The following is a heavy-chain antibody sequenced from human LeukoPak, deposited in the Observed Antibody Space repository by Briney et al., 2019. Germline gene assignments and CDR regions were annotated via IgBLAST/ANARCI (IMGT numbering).Heavy chain of an antibody. V-gene: IGHV4-59*08. CDR3: ARWYYSGWAFDY. Sequence: SETLSHIRTVSGGTISSYYWNWIRQPPGKGLEWIGYIHDSGSTKYNPSLKSRVAISVDTSKNQFSLKLSSVTAADTAVYYCARWYYSGWAFDYWGQGTLVTVSS. J-gene: IGHJ4*02. D-gene: IGHD6-19*01. CDR1: GGTISSYY. CDR2: IHDSGST.